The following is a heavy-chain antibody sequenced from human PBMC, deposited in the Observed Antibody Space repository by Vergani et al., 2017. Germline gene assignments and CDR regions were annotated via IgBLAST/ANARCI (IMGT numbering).Heavy chain of an antibody. CDR2: ISSSSSYI. V-gene: IGHV3-21*06. D-gene: IGHD3-3*01. J-gene: IGHJ6*03. CDR3: ARDGRITIFGVVILQPYYYYYMDV. Sequence: EVQLVESGGGLVKPGGSLRLSCAASGFTFSSYSMNWVRQAPGKGLEWVSSISSSSSYIYYANSVKGRLTISRDNAKNALYLQMNSLRAEDTAVYYCARDGRITIFGVVILQPYYYYYMDVWGKGTTVTVSS. CDR1: GFTFSSYS.